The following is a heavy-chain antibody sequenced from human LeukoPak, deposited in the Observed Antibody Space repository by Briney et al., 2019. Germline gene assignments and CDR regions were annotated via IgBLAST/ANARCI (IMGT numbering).Heavy chain of an antibody. Sequence: SETLSRTCTVSGGSISSSSYYWGWIRQPPGKGLEWIGSIYYSGSTYYNPSLKSRVTISVDTSKNQFSLKLSSVTAADTAVYYCASMTTVTKAFDPWGQGTLVTVSS. V-gene: IGHV4-39*01. CDR2: IYYSGST. CDR1: GGSISSSSYY. CDR3: ASMTTVTKAFDP. D-gene: IGHD4-17*01. J-gene: IGHJ5*02.